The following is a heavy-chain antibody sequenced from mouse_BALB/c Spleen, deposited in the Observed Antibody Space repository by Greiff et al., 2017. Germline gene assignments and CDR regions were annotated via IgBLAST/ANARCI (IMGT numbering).Heavy chain of an antibody. D-gene: IGHD2-4*01. J-gene: IGHJ3*01. Sequence: EVKLQESGPELVKPGASVKISCKASGYTFTDYNMHWVKQSHGKSLEWIGYIYPYNGGTGYNQKFKSKATLTVDNSSSTAYMELRSLTSEDSAVYYCASFDYDVWFAYWGQGTLVTVSA. CDR1: GYTFTDYN. CDR2: IYPYNGGT. V-gene: IGHV1S29*02. CDR3: ASFDYDVWFAY.